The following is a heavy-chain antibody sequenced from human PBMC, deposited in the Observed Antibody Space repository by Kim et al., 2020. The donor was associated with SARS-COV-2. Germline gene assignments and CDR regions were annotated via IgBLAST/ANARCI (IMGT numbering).Heavy chain of an antibody. V-gene: IGHV1-46*01. J-gene: IGHJ4*02. Sequence: SEQKLQGRVTMTRDTSTSTVYMELSSLRSEDTAVYYCARGTTTGSYPDYWGQGTLVTVSS. D-gene: IGHD1-26*01. CDR3: ARGTTTGSYPDY.